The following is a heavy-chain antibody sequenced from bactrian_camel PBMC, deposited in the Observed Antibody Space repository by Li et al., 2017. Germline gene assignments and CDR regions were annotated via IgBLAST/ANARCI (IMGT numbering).Heavy chain of an antibody. CDR1: GYSVSQGY. CDR2: IDRAGNP. CDR3: AADFVNLQLARSYNY. J-gene: IGHJ4*01. Sequence: VQLVESGGGLVQPGGSLRLSCAASGYSVSQGYMAWFRQAPGKEREGVAAIDRAGNPTYTYSVKDRFTISKDNDKNTLFLQMNSLEPEDTAMYYCAADFVNLQLARSYNYWGQGTQVTVS. V-gene: IGHV3S53*01. D-gene: IGHD7*01.